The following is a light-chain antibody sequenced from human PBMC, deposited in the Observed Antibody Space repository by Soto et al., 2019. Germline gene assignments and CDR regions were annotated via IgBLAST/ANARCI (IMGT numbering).Light chain of an antibody. CDR3: QQFNSYPLT. V-gene: IGKV1-5*01. CDR1: QSFSSW. Sequence: DIQMTQSPSTLSASVGDRVTITCRASQSFSSWLAWYQQKPGKAPKLLIYDASSLESGVPSRFSGSGSGTEFTLTISSLHADDFATYYCQQFNSYPLTFGGGTKVEIK. J-gene: IGKJ4*01. CDR2: DAS.